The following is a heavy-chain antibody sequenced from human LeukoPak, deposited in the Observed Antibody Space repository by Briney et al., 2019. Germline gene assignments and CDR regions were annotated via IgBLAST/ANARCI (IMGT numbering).Heavy chain of an antibody. Sequence: GGSLRLSCAASGDYWMHWVRQVPGKGLVWVSHINSDGSWTSYADSVKGRFTISKDNAKNTVYLQMNSLRAEDTAVYYCVSFYETYWGRGTLVTVSS. V-gene: IGHV3-74*01. J-gene: IGHJ4*02. CDR3: VSFYETY. CDR1: GDYW. CDR2: INSDGSWT. D-gene: IGHD2/OR15-2a*01.